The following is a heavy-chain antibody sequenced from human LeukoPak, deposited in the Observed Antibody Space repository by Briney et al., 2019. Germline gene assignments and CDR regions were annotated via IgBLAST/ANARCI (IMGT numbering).Heavy chain of an antibody. CDR1: GGSFSGYY. Sequence: KTSETLSLTCAVSGGSFSGYYWSWIRQPPGKGLEWIGEINHSGSTNYNPSLKSRVTISVDTSKNQFSLKLSSVTAADTAVYYCARGRVIAHYDSSGYYSFDYWGQGTLVTVSS. J-gene: IGHJ4*02. D-gene: IGHD3-22*01. CDR2: INHSGST. CDR3: ARGRVIAHYDSSGYYSFDY. V-gene: IGHV4-34*01.